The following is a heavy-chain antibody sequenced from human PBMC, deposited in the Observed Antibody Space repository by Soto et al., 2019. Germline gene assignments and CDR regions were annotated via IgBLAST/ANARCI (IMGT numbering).Heavy chain of an antibody. Sequence: RRSGAGSGCTYSNAVINWFRQAPGKGLEWVGRIKSKTDGGTTDYAEPVKGRFAISRDDSNNMVYLQMNSLKIEDTAVYYCTTDSYSPIVIVRFDYWGHGTLVTVSS. D-gene: IGHD4-4*01. CDR3: TTDSYSPIVIVRFDY. CDR1: GCTYSNAV. J-gene: IGHJ4*01. V-gene: IGHV3-15*07. CDR2: IKSKTDGGTT.